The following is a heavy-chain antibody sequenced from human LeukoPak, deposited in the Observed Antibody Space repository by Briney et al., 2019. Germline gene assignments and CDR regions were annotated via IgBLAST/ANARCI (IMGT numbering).Heavy chain of an antibody. CDR1: GFTLSNYA. CDR2: VSGSGSNT. D-gene: IGHD4-17*01. Sequence: GGSLRLSCAASGFTLSNYAMSWVRQAPGRGLEGVSTVSGSGSNTYYADSVKGRFTISRDNSKTTLYLQMNSLRADDTAVYYCAKGFQTYGELSFDVWGQGTLVAVSS. V-gene: IGHV3-23*01. J-gene: IGHJ4*02. CDR3: AKGFQTYGELSFDV.